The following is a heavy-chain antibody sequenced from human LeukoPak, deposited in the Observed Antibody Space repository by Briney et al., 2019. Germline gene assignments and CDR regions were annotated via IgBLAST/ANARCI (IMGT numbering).Heavy chain of an antibody. D-gene: IGHD6-19*01. J-gene: IGHJ4*02. V-gene: IGHV3-7*01. CDR3: ARVEFYGSQLQDY. Sequence: GGSLRLSCAASGFPFSSYWMSWVRQAPGKGLERVANIKQDGSEEYYVDSVKGRFTISRDNAKNSLYLQMNSLRAEDTAVYYCARVEFYGSQLQDYWGQGILVTVSS. CDR2: IKQDGSEE. CDR1: GFPFSSYW.